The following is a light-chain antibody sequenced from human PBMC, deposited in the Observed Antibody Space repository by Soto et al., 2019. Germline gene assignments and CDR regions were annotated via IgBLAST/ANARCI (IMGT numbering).Light chain of an antibody. CDR2: DAS. V-gene: IGKV3-11*01. CDR3: QQRSTWPT. CDR1: QSVSSY. Sequence: EIVLTQSPATLSLSAGERCTLSCRASQSVSSYLAWYQQKPGHAPRLLIYDASNRATGIPARFSGSGSGTDFTLTISSLEPEDFAVYYCQQRSTWPTFGQGTRLEI. J-gene: IGKJ5*01.